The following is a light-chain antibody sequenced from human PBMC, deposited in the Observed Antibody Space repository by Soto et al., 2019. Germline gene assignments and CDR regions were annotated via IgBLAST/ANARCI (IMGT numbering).Light chain of an antibody. CDR3: QTWGTGIPVV. V-gene: IGLV4-69*01. CDR1: SGHSSYA. Sequence: QTVVTQSPSASASLGASVKLTCTLSSGHSSYAIAWHQQQPEKGPRYLMKLDSDGSHSRGGGIPDRFSGSSSGAERYLTISSLQSEDEADYYCQTWGTGIPVVFGGGTKLTVL. J-gene: IGLJ2*01. CDR2: LDSDGSH.